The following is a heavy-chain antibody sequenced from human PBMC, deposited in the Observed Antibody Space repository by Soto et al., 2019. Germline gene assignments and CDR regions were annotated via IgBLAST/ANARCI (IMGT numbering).Heavy chain of an antibody. D-gene: IGHD4-4*01. CDR3: ARLVSLLQPIDS. J-gene: IGHJ5*01. CDR1: GGTFSTYA. Sequence: GASVKVSCKASGGTFSTYAISWVRQAPGQGLEWMGGIIPIFGTANYAQKFQGRVTITAADRSTATAFLQWRSLEASDSALYFCARLVSLLQPIDSWGQGTPVTVSS. V-gene: IGHV1-69*13. CDR2: IIPIFGTA.